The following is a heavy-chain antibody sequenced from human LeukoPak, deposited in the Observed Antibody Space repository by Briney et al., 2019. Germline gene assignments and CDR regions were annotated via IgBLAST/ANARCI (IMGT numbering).Heavy chain of an antibody. CDR3: ASITQGEYFQH. CDR2: ISYDGSNK. J-gene: IGHJ1*01. V-gene: IGHV3-30-3*01. D-gene: IGHD3-10*01. CDR1: GFTFSSYA. Sequence: PGGSLRLPCVASGFTFSSYAMHWVRQAPGKGLEWVAVISYDGSNKYYADSVKGRFTISRDNSKNTLYLQMNSLRAEDTAVYYCASITQGEYFQHWGQGTLVTVSS.